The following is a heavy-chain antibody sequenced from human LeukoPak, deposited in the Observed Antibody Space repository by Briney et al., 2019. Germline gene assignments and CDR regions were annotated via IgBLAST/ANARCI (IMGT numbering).Heavy chain of an antibody. CDR3: ARELLRPYFYYYYMDV. Sequence: PSETLSLTCAVYGGSFSGYYWSWIRPPPGKGLEWIGEINHSGGTNYNPSLTSRVTISVDTSKSQFSLKLSSVTAVDTAVYYCARELLRPYFYYYYMDVWGKGTTVTVSS. CDR2: INHSGGT. V-gene: IGHV4-34*01. D-gene: IGHD3-10*01. CDR1: GGSFSGYY. J-gene: IGHJ6*03.